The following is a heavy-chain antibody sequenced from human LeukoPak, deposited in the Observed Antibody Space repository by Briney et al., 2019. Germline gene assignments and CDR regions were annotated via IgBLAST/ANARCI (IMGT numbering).Heavy chain of an antibody. CDR2: IIPMMGIA. CDR3: ASRSHNTIVGADTREVGDY. V-gene: IGHV1-69*02. J-gene: IGHJ4*02. CDR1: GGTLRRHT. Sequence: GASVKVSCKASGGTLRRHTITWVRQAPGPGLAWMGRIIPMMGIANYAQKFQGRVTITADTSTDTAYMDLISLRSEDTAVYYCASRSHNTIVGADTREVGDYWGQGTLVTVSS. D-gene: IGHD6-19*01.